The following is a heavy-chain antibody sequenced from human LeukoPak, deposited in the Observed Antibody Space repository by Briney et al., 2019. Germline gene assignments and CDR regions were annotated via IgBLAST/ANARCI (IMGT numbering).Heavy chain of an antibody. Sequence: SVKVSCKASGGTFSSYAISWVRQAPGQGLEWMGGIIPIFGTANYAQKFQGRVTITADESTSTAYMELSSLRSDDTAVYYCARRIVGATRWFDPWGQGTLVTVSS. CDR2: IIPIFGTA. V-gene: IGHV1-69*13. J-gene: IGHJ5*02. CDR1: GGTFSSYA. D-gene: IGHD1-26*01. CDR3: ARRIVGATRWFDP.